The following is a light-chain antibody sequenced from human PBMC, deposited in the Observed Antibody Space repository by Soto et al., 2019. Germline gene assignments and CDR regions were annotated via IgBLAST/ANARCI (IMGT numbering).Light chain of an antibody. CDR1: QSVNRF. J-gene: IGKJ2*01. Sequence: EIVLTQSPATLSLSPGEGATLSCRASQSVNRFLAWYQQKPGQAPRLLIYDASSRAIGTPARFSGSGSGTDFTLTISILEPEDFAVDYCQQRSNWTPGYTFGQGTKLEIK. CDR2: DAS. CDR3: QQRSNWTPGYT. V-gene: IGKV3-11*01.